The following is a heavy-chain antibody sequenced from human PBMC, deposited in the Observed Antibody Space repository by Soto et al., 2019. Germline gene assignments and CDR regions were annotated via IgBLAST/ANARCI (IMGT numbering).Heavy chain of an antibody. Sequence: SETLSLTCTVSGGSISSSSYYWGWIRQPPGKGLEWIGSIYYSGSTYYNPSLKSRVTISVDTSKNQFSLKLSSVTAADTAVYYCARREGPDYGDDDLLLGYYYYMDVWGKGTTVTVSS. D-gene: IGHD4-17*01. J-gene: IGHJ6*03. CDR2: IYYSGST. CDR3: ARREGPDYGDDDLLLGYYYYMDV. CDR1: GGSISSSSYY. V-gene: IGHV4-39*01.